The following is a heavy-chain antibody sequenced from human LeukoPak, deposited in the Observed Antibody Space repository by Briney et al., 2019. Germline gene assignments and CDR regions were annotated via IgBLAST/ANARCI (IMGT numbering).Heavy chain of an antibody. CDR2: IGGSGGST. Sequence: GSLRLSCAASGFTFCSYAMSWLRQAAGKGLHWVAAIGGSGGSTYCVESVKGRFTIARDNSNTTLYLQMNSLRAEDTAVYYCAKGQSAGTRVFRWFDPWGEGTLVTVSS. D-gene: IGHD6-13*01. J-gene: IGHJ5*02. CDR3: AKGQSAGTRVFRWFDP. CDR1: GFTFCSYA. V-gene: IGHV3-23*01.